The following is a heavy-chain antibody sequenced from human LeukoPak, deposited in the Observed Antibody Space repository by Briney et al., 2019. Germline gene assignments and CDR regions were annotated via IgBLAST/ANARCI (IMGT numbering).Heavy chain of an antibody. V-gene: IGHV1-69*13. CDR1: GGTFSSYA. CDR3: AKGGGSYLVGYDYYMDV. Sequence: SVKVSCKASGGTFSSYAISWVRQAPGQGLEWMGGIIPIFGTANYAQKFQGRVTITADESTSTAYMELSSLRSEDTAVYYCAKGGGSYLVGYDYYMDVWRKGTTVTISS. J-gene: IGHJ6*03. CDR2: IIPIFGTA. D-gene: IGHD1-26*01.